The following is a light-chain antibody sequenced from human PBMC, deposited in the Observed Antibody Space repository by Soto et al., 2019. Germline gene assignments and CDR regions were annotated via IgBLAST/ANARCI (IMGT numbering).Light chain of an antibody. CDR3: QQYGSSPLT. CDR2: GAS. J-gene: IGKJ4*01. CDR1: QDVSNNY. V-gene: IGKV3-20*01. Sequence: EIVLTQSPGTLSLSPGERASLSCRASQDVSNNYLAWYQQKPGQAPRLLIYGASSRATGIPDRFSGGGSGTDFTLAISRLEPEDFAVYYCQQYGSSPLTFGGGTKVDIK.